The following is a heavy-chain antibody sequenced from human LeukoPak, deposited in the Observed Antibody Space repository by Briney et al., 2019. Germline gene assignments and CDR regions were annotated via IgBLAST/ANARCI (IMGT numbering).Heavy chain of an antibody. CDR2: MNPNSGNT. Sequence: GASVKVSCKASGYTFTSYDINWVRQATGQGLEWMGWMNPNSGNTGYAQKFQGRVTMTRNTSISTAYMELSSLRSEDTAVYYCARESRGDIVVVPAAPYPHYYYYYMDVWGKGTTVTISS. V-gene: IGHV1-8*01. CDR1: GYTFTSYD. CDR3: ARESRGDIVVVPAAPYPHYYYYYMDV. D-gene: IGHD2-2*01. J-gene: IGHJ6*03.